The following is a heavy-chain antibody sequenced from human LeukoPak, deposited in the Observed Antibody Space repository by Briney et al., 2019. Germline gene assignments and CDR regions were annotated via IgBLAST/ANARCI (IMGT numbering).Heavy chain of an antibody. J-gene: IGHJ4*02. CDR2: IYPGDSDT. CDR3: ARQPYYDILTGYYIDY. Sequence: GESLKISCKGSGYSFTSYWIGWVRQMPGKGLEWMGIIYPGDSDTRYSPSFQGQVTISADKSISTAYLQWSSLKASDTAMYYCARQPYYDILTGYYIDYWGQGTLVTVFS. V-gene: IGHV5-51*01. CDR1: GYSFTSYW. D-gene: IGHD3-9*01.